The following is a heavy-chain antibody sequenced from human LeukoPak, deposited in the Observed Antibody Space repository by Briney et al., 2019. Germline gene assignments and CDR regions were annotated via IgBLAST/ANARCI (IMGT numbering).Heavy chain of an antibody. CDR2: ISSSGNTI. CDR1: EFTFSSYS. CDR3: ARDHLGGYYGSGSLNY. J-gene: IGHJ4*02. V-gene: IGHV3-48*01. D-gene: IGHD3-10*01. Sequence: GGSLRLSCAASEFTFSSYSMNWVRQAPGKGLEWISYISSSGNTIYYADSVKGRFTISRDNAKNSLSLQMNNLRAEDTAVYYCARDHLGGYYGSGSLNYWGQGTLVTVSS.